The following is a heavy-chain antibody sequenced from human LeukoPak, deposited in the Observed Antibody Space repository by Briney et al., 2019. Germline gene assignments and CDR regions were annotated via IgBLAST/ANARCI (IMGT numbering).Heavy chain of an antibody. CDR3: ARGGGATDY. CDR1: GYSISTSYY. J-gene: IGHJ4*02. CDR2: IYHSGST. V-gene: IGHV4-38-2*02. D-gene: IGHD1-26*01. Sequence: SETLSLTCTVSGYSISTSYYWGWIRQSPGKGLEWIGSIYHSGSTYYNPSLKSRVTVSVDTSKNQFSLKLTSLTAADTAVYYCARGGGATDYWGQGTLVTVSS.